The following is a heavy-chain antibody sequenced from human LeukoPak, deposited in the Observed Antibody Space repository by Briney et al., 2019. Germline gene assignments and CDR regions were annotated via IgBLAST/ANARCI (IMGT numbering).Heavy chain of an antibody. CDR2: INHSGST. D-gene: IGHD5-12*01. CDR3: ARDRGDGYDYSWDY. J-gene: IGHJ4*02. CDR1: GGSFSGYY. V-gene: IGHV4-34*01. Sequence: SETLSLTCAVYGGSFSGYYWSWIRQPPGKGLEWIGEINHSGSTNYNPSLKSRVTISVDTSKNQFSLKLSSVTAADTAVYYCARDRGDGYDYSWDYWGQGTLVTVSS.